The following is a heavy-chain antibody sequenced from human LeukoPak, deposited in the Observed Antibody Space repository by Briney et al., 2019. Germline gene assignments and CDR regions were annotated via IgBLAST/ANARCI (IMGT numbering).Heavy chain of an antibody. Sequence: SETLSLTCTVSGGSISSSSYSWGWIRQPPGKGLEWIGYIYYNGYTDYNPSLKSRVTISVDTSKNQLSLHMSSVTASDSAIYYCARHRRNLNEDRFREGEPNFDYWGQGTLVTVSS. CDR2: IYYNGYT. CDR1: GGSISSSSYS. D-gene: IGHD1-14*01. CDR3: ARHRRNLNEDRFREGEPNFDY. V-gene: IGHV4-61*05. J-gene: IGHJ4*02.